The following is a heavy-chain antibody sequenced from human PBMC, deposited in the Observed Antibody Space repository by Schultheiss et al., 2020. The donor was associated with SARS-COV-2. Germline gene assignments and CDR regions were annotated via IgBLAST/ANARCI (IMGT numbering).Heavy chain of an antibody. Sequence: SETLSLTCAVYGGSFSSYYWSWIRQPAGKGLEWIGRIYTSGSTNYNPSLKSRVTISVDTSKNQFSLKLSSVTAADTAVYYCARMAEMATIWTNWFDPWGQGTLVTVSS. CDR1: GGSFSSYY. CDR2: IYTSGST. J-gene: IGHJ5*02. CDR3: ARMAEMATIWTNWFDP. V-gene: IGHV4-59*10. D-gene: IGHD5-24*01.